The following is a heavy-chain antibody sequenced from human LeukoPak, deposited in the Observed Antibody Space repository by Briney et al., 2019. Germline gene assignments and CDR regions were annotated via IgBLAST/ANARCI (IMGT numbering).Heavy chain of an antibody. Sequence: SETLSLTCNVSGGSISSYYWSWIRQPPGKGLEWIGEINHSGSTNYNPSLKSRVTISVDTSKNQFSLKLSSVTAADTAVYYCASRKLGNDYWGQGTLVTVSS. CDR3: ASRKLGNDY. CDR2: INHSGST. D-gene: IGHD7-27*01. CDR1: GGSISSYY. V-gene: IGHV4-34*01. J-gene: IGHJ4*02.